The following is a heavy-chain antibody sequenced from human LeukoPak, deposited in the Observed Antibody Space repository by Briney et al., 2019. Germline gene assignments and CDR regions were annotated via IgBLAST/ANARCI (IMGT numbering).Heavy chain of an antibody. Sequence: TSVKVSCKASGFIFSSSAVQWVRQARGQRLEWIGWIVVGSGNTNYAQNFQERVTITRDMSTSTAYMELSSLRSEDTAVYYCVADCYGDCIDSGQGTLVTVSS. J-gene: IGHJ4*02. CDR2: IVVGSGNT. V-gene: IGHV1-58*01. CDR3: VADCYGDCID. CDR1: GFIFSSSA. D-gene: IGHD4-17*01.